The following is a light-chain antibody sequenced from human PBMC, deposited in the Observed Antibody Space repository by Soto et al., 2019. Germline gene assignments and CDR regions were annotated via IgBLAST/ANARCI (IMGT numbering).Light chain of an antibody. V-gene: IGLV2-18*02. J-gene: IGLJ1*01. CDR2: DVI. Sequence: QSVLTQPPSVSGSPGQSVTISCTGTSSDVGGYNRVSWYQQPPGKAPKLLIYDVINRPSGGSTRFSGSKSGNTASLTISGLQAEDEADYYCTSYATGSAYVFGPGTKLTVL. CDR1: SSDVGGYNR. CDR3: TSYATGSAYV.